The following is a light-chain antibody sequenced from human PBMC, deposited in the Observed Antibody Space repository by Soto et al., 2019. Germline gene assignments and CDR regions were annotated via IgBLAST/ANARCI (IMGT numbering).Light chain of an antibody. V-gene: IGKV3-15*01. CDR2: GAS. J-gene: IGKJ1*01. CDR1: QSVSSN. CDR3: QLYNYWPET. Sequence: EIVMTQSPATLSVSPGERATLSCRASQSVSSNLAWYQQKPGQAPRLLIHGASTRATGIPARLSRSGSGPESTLSISSLQSEEFAVYSCQLYNYWPETFC.